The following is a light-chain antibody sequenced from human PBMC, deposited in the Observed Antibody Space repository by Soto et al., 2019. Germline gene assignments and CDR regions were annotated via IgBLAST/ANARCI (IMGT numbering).Light chain of an antibody. CDR3: QQYGSSRMYT. J-gene: IGKJ2*01. CDR1: QTVSSS. CDR2: EAS. V-gene: IGKV3-11*01. Sequence: EIVLTQSPATLSLSPGERATLSCRASQTVSSSLAWYQQKPGQAPRLLIYEASNRATGIPARFSGSGSGADFTLTISSLEPEDFAVYYCQQYGSSRMYTFGQGTKLEIK.